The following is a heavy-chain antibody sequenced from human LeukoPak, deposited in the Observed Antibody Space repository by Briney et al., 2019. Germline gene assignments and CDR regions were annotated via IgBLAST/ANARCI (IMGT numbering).Heavy chain of an antibody. CDR1: GVPLSFAW. Sequence: RGTLRLSCAASGVPLSFAWMSWGRQAPGKGLEWVGGIKGNADGGTITSAAPVKGRFPNSKDDSKNTSLRQMNRLIAEATLPNYCFAACCSSGAVYDYFVSWGQRALVTVSS. V-gene: IGHV3-15*01. CDR3: FAACCSSGAVYDYFVS. D-gene: IGHD6-19*01. CDR2: IKGNADGGTI. J-gene: IGHJ4*02.